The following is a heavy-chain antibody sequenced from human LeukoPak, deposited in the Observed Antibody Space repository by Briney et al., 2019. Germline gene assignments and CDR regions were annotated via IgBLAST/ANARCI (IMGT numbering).Heavy chain of an antibody. V-gene: IGHV3-30*04. Sequence: GGSLRLSCAASGFTFSSYAMHWVRQAPGKGLEWVAVISYDGRNKYYTDSVKGRFPISRDNSKNTLYPQMNSLRAEDTAVYYCARNRYYYGSGSYGVPNWFDPWGQGTLVTVSS. CDR2: ISYDGRNK. J-gene: IGHJ5*02. D-gene: IGHD3-10*01. CDR1: GFTFSSYA. CDR3: ARNRYYYGSGSYGVPNWFDP.